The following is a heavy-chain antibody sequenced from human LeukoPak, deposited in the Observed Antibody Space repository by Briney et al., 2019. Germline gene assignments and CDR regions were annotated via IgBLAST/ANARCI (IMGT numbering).Heavy chain of an antibody. CDR3: ARVCSSTSCYGSDY. V-gene: IGHV4-4*07. CDR2: IYTSGST. Sequence: SETLSLTCTVSGGSISSYYWSWIRQPAGKGLEWIGRIYTSGSTNYNPSLKSRVTMSVDTSKNQFSLKLSSVTAADTAVYYCARVCSSTSCYGSDYWGQGTLVTASS. CDR1: GGSISSYY. J-gene: IGHJ4*02. D-gene: IGHD2-2*01.